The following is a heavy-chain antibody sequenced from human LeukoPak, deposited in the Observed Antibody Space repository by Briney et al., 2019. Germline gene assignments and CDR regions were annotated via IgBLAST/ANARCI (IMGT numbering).Heavy chain of an antibody. CDR3: ARDSACYDY. CDR2: IKQDGSEE. D-gene: IGHD2-15*01. V-gene: IGHV3-7*01. Sequence: GGSLRLSCAASGFSFSSYWMSWVRQAPGKELEWVANIKQDGSEEYYGDSVRGRFTISRDNAKNSLYLQMSSLRAEDTAVYYCARDSACYDYWGQGTLVTVSS. J-gene: IGHJ4*02. CDR1: GFSFSSYW.